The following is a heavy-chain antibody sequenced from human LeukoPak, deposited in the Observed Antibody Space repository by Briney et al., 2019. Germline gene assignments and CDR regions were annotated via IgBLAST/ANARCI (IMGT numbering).Heavy chain of an antibody. Sequence: PSETLSLTCAVYGGSFSGYYWSWIRQPPGKGLEWIGEINHSGSTNYNPSLKSRVTISVDTSKNQFSLKLSSVTAADTAVYYCARHGYGSYPDYWGQGTLVTVSS. CDR1: GGSFSGYY. CDR2: INHSGST. CDR3: ARHGYGSYPDY. D-gene: IGHD3-10*01. J-gene: IGHJ4*02. V-gene: IGHV4-34*01.